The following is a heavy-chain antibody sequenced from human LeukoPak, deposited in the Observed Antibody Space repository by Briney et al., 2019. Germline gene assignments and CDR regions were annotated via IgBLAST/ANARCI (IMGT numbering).Heavy chain of an antibody. V-gene: IGHV4-39*01. J-gene: IGHJ4*02. CDR3: ATSLGSPPFDS. Sequence: SETLSLTCTGSGGSISSTSYYWGWVRQPPGKGLEWIGNIYYTGSTYYNPSLKSRLTISVDTSKNQFSLELTSVTAADTAVHYCATSLGSPPFDSWGQGTLVTVSS. CDR2: IYYTGST. D-gene: IGHD6-25*01. CDR1: GGSISSTSYY.